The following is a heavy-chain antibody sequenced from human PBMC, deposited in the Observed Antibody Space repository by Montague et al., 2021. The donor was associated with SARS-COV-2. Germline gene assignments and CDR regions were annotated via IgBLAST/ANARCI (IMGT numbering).Heavy chain of an antibody. CDR2: VRDTGTT. Sequence: SETLSLTCGVFGASIRGNPWSWLRKPPGKGLEWIGDVRDTGTTNYNPSVRSRANIFVDTSKAQFSLTLTSVNAADTAGYYFARFVKTGTTSAFYRWGQGPLINV. CDR3: ARFVKTGTTSAFYR. J-gene: IGHJ1*01. CDR1: GASIRGNP. D-gene: IGHD3-3*02. V-gene: IGHV4-59*01.